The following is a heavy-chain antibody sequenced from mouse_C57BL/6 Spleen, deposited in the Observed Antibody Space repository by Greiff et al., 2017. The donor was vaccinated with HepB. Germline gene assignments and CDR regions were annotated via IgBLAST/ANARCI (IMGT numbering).Heavy chain of an antibody. J-gene: IGHJ4*01. D-gene: IGHD2-2*01. V-gene: IGHV1-59*01. CDR3: ARRWLPLYAMDY. Sequence: QVQLQQPGAELVRPGTSVKLSCKASGYTFTSYWMHWVKQRPGQGLEWIGVIDPSDSYTNYNQKFKGKATLTVDTSSSTAYMQLSSLTSEDSAVYYCARRWLPLYAMDYWGQGTSVTVSS. CDR2: IDPSDSYT. CDR1: GYTFTSYW.